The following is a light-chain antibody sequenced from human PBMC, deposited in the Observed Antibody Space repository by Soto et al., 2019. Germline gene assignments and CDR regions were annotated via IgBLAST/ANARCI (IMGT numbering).Light chain of an antibody. J-gene: IGKJ3*01. CDR3: QHYGTSAL. CDR2: GAS. V-gene: IGKV3-20*01. CDR1: QSVSSSY. Sequence: EIVLTQSPGTLSLSPGERATLSCRASQSVSSSYLAWYQQKPGQAPRLLIYGASNRATGIPDRFSVSASGTDCTLTISRLEPEDFAVYYCQHYGTSALVGPGTKVDIK.